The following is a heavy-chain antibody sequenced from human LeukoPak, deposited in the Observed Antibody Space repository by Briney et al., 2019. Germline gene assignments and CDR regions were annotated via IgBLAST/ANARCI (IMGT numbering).Heavy chain of an antibody. CDR2: ISYDGSNK. V-gene: IGHV3-30*18. D-gene: IGHD6-6*01. Sequence: PGGSLSLSCAASGFTFSSYGMHWVRQAPGKGLEWVAVISYDGSNKYYADSVKGRFTISRDNSKNTLYLQMNSLRAEDTAVYYCAKVKGVAARPTYYYYYYMDVWGKGTTVTVSS. CDR1: GFTFSSYG. CDR3: AKVKGVAARPTYYYYYYMDV. J-gene: IGHJ6*03.